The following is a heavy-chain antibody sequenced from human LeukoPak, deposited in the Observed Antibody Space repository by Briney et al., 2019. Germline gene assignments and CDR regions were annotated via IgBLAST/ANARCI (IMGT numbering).Heavy chain of an antibody. Sequence: GGSLKLSCAASGFSFSNHGMHWVRQAPGKGLEWVAFLRFDGSNKYYADSVKGRFTISRDNSKNTLYLQMKSLRAEDTAVYYCAKGGGYEAQYYYYYLDVWGKGTTVTISS. J-gene: IGHJ6*03. CDR1: GFSFSNHG. V-gene: IGHV3-30*02. CDR2: LRFDGSNK. D-gene: IGHD5-12*01. CDR3: AKGGGYEAQYYYYYLDV.